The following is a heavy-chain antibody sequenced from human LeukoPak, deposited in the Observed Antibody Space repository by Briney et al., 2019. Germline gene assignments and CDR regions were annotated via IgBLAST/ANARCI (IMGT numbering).Heavy chain of an antibody. CDR2: ISSSSSYI. CDR3: ARDPSPYYYDSSGSNVRVAFDI. Sequence: GGSLRLSCAASGFTFSSYSMSWVRQAPGKGLEWVSSISSSSSYIYYADSVKGRFTISRDNAKNSLYLQMNSLRAEDTAVYYCARDPSPYYYDSSGSNVRVAFDIWGQGTMVAVSS. V-gene: IGHV3-21*01. CDR1: GFTFSSYS. J-gene: IGHJ3*02. D-gene: IGHD3-22*01.